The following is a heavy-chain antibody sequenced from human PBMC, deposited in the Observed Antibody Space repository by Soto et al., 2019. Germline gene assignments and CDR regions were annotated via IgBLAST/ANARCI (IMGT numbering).Heavy chain of an antibody. CDR1: GFTFSSYE. V-gene: IGHV3-48*03. D-gene: IGHD3-3*01. J-gene: IGHJ4*02. CDR3: ATHPHYDFWSGYPTLPMRDY. CDR2: ISSSGSTI. Sequence: HPGGSLRLSCAASGFTFSSYEMNWVRQAPGKGLEWVSYISSSGSTIYYADSVKGRFTISRDNAKNSLYLQMNSLRAEDTAVYYCATHPHYDFWSGYPTLPMRDYWGQGTLVTVSS.